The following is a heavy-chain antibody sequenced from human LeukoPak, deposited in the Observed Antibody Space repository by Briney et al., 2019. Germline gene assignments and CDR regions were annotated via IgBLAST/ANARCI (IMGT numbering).Heavy chain of an antibody. V-gene: IGHV4-38-2*02. CDR2: IYHSGST. J-gene: IGHJ4*02. Sequence: PSETLSLTCSVSGYSISSGYNWDWILQPPGKGLEWIGNIYHSGSTYYNPSLKSRVTISVDMSKNQFSLKLSSVTAADTAVYYCARGLYYFDYWGRGTLVTVSS. CDR1: GYSISSGYN. D-gene: IGHD2-15*01. CDR3: ARGLYYFDY.